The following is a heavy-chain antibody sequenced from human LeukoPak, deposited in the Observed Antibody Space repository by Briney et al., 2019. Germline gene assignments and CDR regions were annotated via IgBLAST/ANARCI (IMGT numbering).Heavy chain of an antibody. CDR1: GFTFSSYA. Sequence: GGSLRLSCAASGFTFSSYAMHWVRQAPGRGLEWVAVISYDGSNKYYADSVKGRFTISRDNSKNTLYLQMHSLRAEDTAVYYCAREVPYYGSGSCFDYWGQGTLVTVSS. D-gene: IGHD3-10*01. CDR2: ISYDGSNK. J-gene: IGHJ4*02. V-gene: IGHV3-30-3*01. CDR3: AREVPYYGSGSCFDY.